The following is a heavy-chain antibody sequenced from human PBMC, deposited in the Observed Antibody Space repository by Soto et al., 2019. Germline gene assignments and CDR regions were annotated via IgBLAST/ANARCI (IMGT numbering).Heavy chain of an antibody. CDR1: GFTFSSYA. CDR2: ISGSGGST. CDR3: ARRSSSWYFDY. D-gene: IGHD6-13*01. V-gene: IGHV3-23*01. J-gene: IGHJ4*02. Sequence: EVQLLESGGGLVQPGGSLRLSCAASGFTFSSYAMNWVRQAPGKGLEWVSVISGSGGSTYYADSVKGRFTISRDNSKNTLYLQMNSLRAEDPAVYYCARRSSSWYFDYWGQGTLVTVSS.